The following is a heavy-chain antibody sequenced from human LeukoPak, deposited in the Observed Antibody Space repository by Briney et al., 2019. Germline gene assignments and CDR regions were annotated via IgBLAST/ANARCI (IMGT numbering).Heavy chain of an antibody. J-gene: IGHJ4*02. CDR1: GFTFSSYW. V-gene: IGHV3-7*01. Sequence: GGSLRLSCAVSGFTFSSYWMSWVRQAPGKGLEWVANIKQDGSEKYYVDSVKGRFTISRDNAKNSLYLQMNSLRAEDTAVYYCAREGPKGLNYWGQGTLVTVSS. CDR2: IKQDGSEK. CDR3: AREGPKGLNY.